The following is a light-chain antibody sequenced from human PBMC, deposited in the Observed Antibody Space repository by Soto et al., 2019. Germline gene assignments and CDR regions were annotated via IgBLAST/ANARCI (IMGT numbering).Light chain of an antibody. CDR1: QSVSNTY. CDR3: QQDANSPLT. V-gene: IGKV3-20*01. CDR2: DAS. J-gene: IGKJ4*01. Sequence: EDVLTQSPGTLSLSPGERATLSCRASQSVSNTYLGWSQQKPGQTPRLLIFDASNRATGIPARFSGSGSGTDFTLTISRLEPEDFAMYYCQQDANSPLTFGGGTRVEI.